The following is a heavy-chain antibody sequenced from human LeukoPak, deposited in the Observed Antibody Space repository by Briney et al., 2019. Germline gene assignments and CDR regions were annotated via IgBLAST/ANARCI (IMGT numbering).Heavy chain of an antibody. CDR2: IYYSGST. D-gene: IGHD6-13*01. J-gene: IGHJ4*02. CDR3: ASVSIDSSTWYVNY. V-gene: IGHV4-31*03. CDR1: GGSISSGGYF. Sequence: SETLSLTCTVSGGSISSGGYFWSWIRQHPGKGLEYIGYIYYSGSTYYNPSLRSRVSISVDTSKNQFSLKLSSVTAADTAVYYCASVSIDSSTWYVNYWGQGTLVTVSS.